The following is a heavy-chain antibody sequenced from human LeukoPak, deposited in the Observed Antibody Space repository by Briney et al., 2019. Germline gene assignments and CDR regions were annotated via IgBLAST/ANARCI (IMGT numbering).Heavy chain of an antibody. D-gene: IGHD4-17*01. V-gene: IGHV4-34*01. CDR1: GXSFSSYA. Sequence: PGGSLRLSCAASGXSFSSYAMSWVRQAPGKGLEWIGEINHGGSTNYNPSLKSRVTILVDTSKNQFSLKLSSVTAADTAVYYCARGHSPVTTKVSYFQHWGQGTLVAVSS. CDR3: ARGHSPVTTKVSYFQH. CDR2: INHGGST. J-gene: IGHJ1*01.